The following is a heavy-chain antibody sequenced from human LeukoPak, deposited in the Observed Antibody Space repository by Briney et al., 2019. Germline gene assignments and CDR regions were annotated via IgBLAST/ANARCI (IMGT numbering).Heavy chain of an antibody. J-gene: IGHJ6*02. Sequence: GASVKVSCKASGYTFTGYYMHWVRQAPGQGLEWMGWINPNSGGTNYAQKLQGRVTMTTDTSTSTAYMELRSLRSDDTAVYYCARGDSSGWIYTGYYGMDVWGQGTTVTVSS. D-gene: IGHD6-19*01. CDR2: INPNSGGT. CDR3: ARGDSSGWIYTGYYGMDV. V-gene: IGHV1-2*02. CDR1: GYTFTGYY.